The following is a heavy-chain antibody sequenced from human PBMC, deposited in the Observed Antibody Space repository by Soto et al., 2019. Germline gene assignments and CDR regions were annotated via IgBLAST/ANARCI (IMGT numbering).Heavy chain of an antibody. J-gene: IGHJ5*02. Sequence: EQLVESGGGVVQPGRSLRLSCAASGFTFSSYEMNWVRQAPGKGLEWVSYISSSGSTIYYADSVKGRFTISRDNAKNSLYLQMNSLRAEDTAVYYCARVKLRGWFDPWGQGTLVTVSS. CDR3: ARVKLRGWFDP. V-gene: IGHV3-48*03. CDR2: ISSSGSTI. CDR1: GFTFSSYE. D-gene: IGHD2-15*01.